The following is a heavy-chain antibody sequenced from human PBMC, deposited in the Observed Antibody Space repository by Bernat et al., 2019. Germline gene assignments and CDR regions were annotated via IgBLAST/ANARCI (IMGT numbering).Heavy chain of an antibody. CDR1: GFTFSSYA. CDR2: ISYDGSNK. Sequence: QVQLVESGGGVVQPGRSLRLSCAASGFTFSSYAMHWVRQAPGRGLEWVAVISYDGSNKYYADSVKGRFTISRDNSKNTLYLQMNSLRAEDTAVYYCSSEGYSSGWYRYNWFDPWGQGTLVTVSS. CDR3: SSEGYSSGWYRYNWFDP. V-gene: IGHV3-30-3*01. J-gene: IGHJ5*02. D-gene: IGHD6-19*01.